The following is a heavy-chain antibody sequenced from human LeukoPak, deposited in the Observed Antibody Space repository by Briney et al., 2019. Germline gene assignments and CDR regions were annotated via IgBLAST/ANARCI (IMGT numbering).Heavy chain of an antibody. CDR3: ARVTRLLWFGELFPHYFDY. CDR2: ISAYNGNT. J-gene: IGHJ4*02. V-gene: IGHV1-18*01. Sequence: ASVKVSCKASGYTFTSYGISWVRQAPGQGLGWMGWISAYNGNTNYAQKLQGRVTMTTDTSTSTAYMELRSLRSDDTAVYYCARVTRLLWFGELFPHYFDYWGQGTLVTVSS. D-gene: IGHD3-10*01. CDR1: GYTFTSYG.